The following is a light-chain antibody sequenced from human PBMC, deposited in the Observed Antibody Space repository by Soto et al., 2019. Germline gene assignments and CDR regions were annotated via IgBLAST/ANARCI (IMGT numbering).Light chain of an antibody. Sequence: DIQMTQSPSSLSASVGDRVTITCRASQGISTYLAWYQQKPGKVPKLLIYGASTLQSGVPSRFSASGSGTDFTLTISSLQPEDVATYYCQKYNAAHWTFGQGTRVEIK. V-gene: IGKV1-27*01. CDR3: QKYNAAHWT. CDR2: GAS. CDR1: QGISTY. J-gene: IGKJ1*01.